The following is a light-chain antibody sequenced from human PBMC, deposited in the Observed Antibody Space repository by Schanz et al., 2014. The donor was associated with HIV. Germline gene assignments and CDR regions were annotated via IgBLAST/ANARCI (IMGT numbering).Light chain of an antibody. Sequence: QSALSQPASVSGSPGQSITISCTGSSTDAGAYNLVSWYQQHPGKVPKLIIYDVSQRPSGVSNRFSGSKSGNTASLTISGLQAEDEADYFCCSLAASLTRVFGTGTKLTVL. CDR1: STDAGAYNL. CDR3: CSLAASLTRV. CDR2: DVS. V-gene: IGLV2-23*02. J-gene: IGLJ1*01.